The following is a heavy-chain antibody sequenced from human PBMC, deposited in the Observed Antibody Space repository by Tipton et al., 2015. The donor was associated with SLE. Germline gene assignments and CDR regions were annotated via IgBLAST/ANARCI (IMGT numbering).Heavy chain of an antibody. V-gene: IGHV3-9*01. J-gene: IGHJ3*02. CDR1: GFTFDDYA. CDR3: AKDKDPYYYDSSGYTHAFDI. D-gene: IGHD3-22*01. Sequence: RSLRLSCAASGFTFDDYAMHWVRQAPGKGLEWVSGISWNSGSIGYADSVKGRFTISRDNAKNSLYLQMNSLRAEDTALYYCAKDKDPYYYDSSGYTHAFDIWGQGTMVTVSS. CDR2: ISWNSGSI.